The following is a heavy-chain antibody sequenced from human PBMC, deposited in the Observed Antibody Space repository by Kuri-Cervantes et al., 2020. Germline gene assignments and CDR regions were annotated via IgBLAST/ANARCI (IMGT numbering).Heavy chain of an antibody. CDR2: INHSGST. J-gene: IGHJ6*02. D-gene: IGHD2-2*01. V-gene: IGHV4-34*01. Sequence: SETLSLTCAVYGGSFSGYYWSWIRQPPGKGLEWIGEINHSGSTNYNPSLKSRVTISVDTSKNQFSLKLSSVTAADTAVYYCAREGIVVVPAARLPYYYGMDVWGQGTTVTVSS. CDR3: AREGIVVVPAARLPYYYGMDV. CDR1: GGSFSGYY.